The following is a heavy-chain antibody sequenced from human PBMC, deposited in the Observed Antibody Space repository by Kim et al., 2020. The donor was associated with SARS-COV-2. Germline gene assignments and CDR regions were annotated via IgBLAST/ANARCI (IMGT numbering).Heavy chain of an antibody. CDR2: ISYDGSNK. CDR3: AKGIAAAGTNFDY. J-gene: IGHJ4*02. Sequence: GGSLRLSYAASGFTFSSYGMHWVRQAPGKGLEWVAVISYDGSNKYYADSVKGRFTISRDNSKNTLYLQMNSLRAEDTAVYYCAKGIAAAGTNFDYWGQGT. D-gene: IGHD6-13*01. V-gene: IGHV3-30*18. CDR1: GFTFSSYG.